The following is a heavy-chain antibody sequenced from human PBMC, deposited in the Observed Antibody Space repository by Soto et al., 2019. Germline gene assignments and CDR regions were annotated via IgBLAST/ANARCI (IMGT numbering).Heavy chain of an antibody. CDR2: ISWNSGSI. V-gene: IGHV3-9*01. D-gene: IGHD3-3*01. CDR3: AKDISLTIFGVNNWFDP. J-gene: IGHJ5*02. Sequence: SLRLSCAASGFTFDDYAMHWVRQAPGKGLEWVSGISWNSGSIGYADSVKGRFTISRDNAKNSLYLQMNSLRAEDTALYYCAKDISLTIFGVNNWFDPWGQGTLVTVSS. CDR1: GFTFDDYA.